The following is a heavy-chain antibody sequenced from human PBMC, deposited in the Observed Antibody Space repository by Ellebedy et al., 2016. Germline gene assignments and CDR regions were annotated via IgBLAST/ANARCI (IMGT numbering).Heavy chain of an antibody. Sequence: GSLRLXCAASGFTFSSYGMHWVRQPPGKGLEWIGSIYYSGSTYYNPSLKSRVTISVDTSKNQFSLKLSSVTAADTAVYYCARHERTSCCAYYYYYMDVWGKGTTVTVSS. V-gene: IGHV4-39*01. J-gene: IGHJ6*03. D-gene: IGHD2-2*01. CDR2: IYYSGST. CDR3: ARHERTSCCAYYYYYMDV. CDR1: GFTFSSYG.